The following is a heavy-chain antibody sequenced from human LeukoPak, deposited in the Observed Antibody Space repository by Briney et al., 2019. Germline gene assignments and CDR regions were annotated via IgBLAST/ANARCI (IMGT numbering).Heavy chain of an antibody. Sequence: SETLSLTCAVYGGSFSGYYWSWIRQPPGKGLEWIGEINHSGSTNYNPSLKSRVAISVDTSKNQFSLKLSSVTAADTAVYYCARTLPSVMVYAIWGQGTLVTVSS. CDR1: GGSFSGYY. J-gene: IGHJ4*02. V-gene: IGHV4-34*01. CDR3: ARTLPSVMVYAI. D-gene: IGHD2-8*01. CDR2: INHSGST.